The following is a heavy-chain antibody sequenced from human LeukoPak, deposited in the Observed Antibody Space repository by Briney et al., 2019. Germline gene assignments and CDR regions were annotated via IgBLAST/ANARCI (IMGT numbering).Heavy chain of an antibody. D-gene: IGHD3-16*01. J-gene: IGHJ4*02. Sequence: GGSLRLSCAASGFNFANHAMSWVRQAPGKGLEWVANIKQDGSEKYYVDSVKGRFTISRDNAKNSLYLQMNSLRAEDTAVYYCARAYDYYFDYWGQGTLVTVSS. V-gene: IGHV3-7*03. CDR1: GFNFANHA. CDR2: IKQDGSEK. CDR3: ARAYDYYFDY.